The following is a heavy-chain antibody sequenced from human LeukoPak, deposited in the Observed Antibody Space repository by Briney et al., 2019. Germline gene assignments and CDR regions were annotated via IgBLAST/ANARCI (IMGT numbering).Heavy chain of an antibody. V-gene: IGHV1-8*01. CDR3: ARGRYSNRGFDY. CDR2: MNPNSGNT. CDR1: GYTFTSYD. Sequence: ASVKGSCKASGYTFTSYDINCVRQATEQGLEWMGWMNPNSGNTGYAQKFQGRVTMTRNTSISTAYMELSSLRSEDTAVYYCARGRYSNRGFDYWGQGTLVTVSS. J-gene: IGHJ4*02. D-gene: IGHD5-12*01.